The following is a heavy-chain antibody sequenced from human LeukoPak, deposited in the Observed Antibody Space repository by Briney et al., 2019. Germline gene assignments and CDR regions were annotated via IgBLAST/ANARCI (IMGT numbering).Heavy chain of an antibody. CDR2: IYYSGST. CDR3: ARDSYGSGSYTGWYYGMDV. J-gene: IGHJ6*04. V-gene: IGHV4-30-4*01. CDR1: GGSISSGDYY. D-gene: IGHD3-10*01. Sequence: PSQTLSLTCTVSGGSISSGDYYWSWIRQPPGKGLEWIGYIYYSGSTYYNPSLKSRVTISVDTSKNQFSLKLSSVTAADTAVYYCARDSYGSGSYTGWYYGMDVWGKGTTVTVSS.